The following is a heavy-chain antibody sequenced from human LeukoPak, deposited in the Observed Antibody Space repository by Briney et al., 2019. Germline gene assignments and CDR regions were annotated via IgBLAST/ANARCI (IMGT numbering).Heavy chain of an antibody. J-gene: IGHJ4*02. CDR2: IDFGGRII. D-gene: IGHD1-1*01. CDR1: GFTFSSYE. V-gene: IGHV3-48*03. Sequence: GVSLRLSCVASGFTFSSYEMNWVRQVPGKALEWVSYIDFGGRIINYADHVKGRFTISRDNAKNSVYLQMNSLRAEDTAVYYCARGIGLERKYFQFDYWGQGILVTVSS. CDR3: ARGIGLERKYFQFDY.